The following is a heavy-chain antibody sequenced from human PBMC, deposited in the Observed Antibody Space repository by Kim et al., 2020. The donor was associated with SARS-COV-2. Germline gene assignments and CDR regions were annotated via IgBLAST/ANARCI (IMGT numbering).Heavy chain of an antibody. CDR3: ASQPYGDYGGY. CDR1: GGSISSSSYY. Sequence: SETLSLTCTVSGGSISSSSYYWGWIRQPPGKGLEWIGSIYYSGSTYYNPSLKSRVTISVDTSKNQFSLKLSSVTAADTAVYYCASQPYGDYGGYWGQGTLVTVSS. D-gene: IGHD4-17*01. CDR2: IYYSGST. V-gene: IGHV4-39*01. J-gene: IGHJ4*02.